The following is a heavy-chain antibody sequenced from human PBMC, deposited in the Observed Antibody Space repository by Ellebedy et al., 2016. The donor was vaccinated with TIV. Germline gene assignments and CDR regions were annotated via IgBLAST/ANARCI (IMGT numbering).Heavy chain of an antibody. Sequence: ASVKVSCKASGYPFTNYGITWVRQAPGQGLEWMGWISGYNGHTNYAQKLQGRVTMTTDTSTTTAYMELRSLRSDGTAVYYCARERGSGWYSASFDYWGQGTLVTVSS. CDR3: ARERGSGWYSASFDY. J-gene: IGHJ4*02. V-gene: IGHV1-18*01. CDR1: GYPFTNYG. CDR2: ISGYNGHT. D-gene: IGHD6-19*01.